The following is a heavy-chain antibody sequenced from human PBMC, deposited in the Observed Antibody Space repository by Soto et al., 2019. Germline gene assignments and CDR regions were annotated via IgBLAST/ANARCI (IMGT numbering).Heavy chain of an antibody. CDR2: ISNDGVHT. D-gene: IGHD6-13*01. V-gene: IGHV3-64*04. CDR1: VFTFTTYC. Sequence: GGSLRLSCVASVFTFTTYCLHWVRQAPGKGLEYLSAISNDGVHTHYAASVKGRFTISRDDSKSIAYLQMNSLKTEDTAVYYCTRDRHRGSSWHYYYYYGMDVWGQGTTVTVSS. CDR3: TRDRHRGSSWHYYYYYGMDV. J-gene: IGHJ6*02.